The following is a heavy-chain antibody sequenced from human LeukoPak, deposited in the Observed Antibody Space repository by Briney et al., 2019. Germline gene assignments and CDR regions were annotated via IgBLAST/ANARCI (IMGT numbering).Heavy chain of an antibody. J-gene: IGHJ4*02. CDR3: ARGYSGYDYKTFDY. D-gene: IGHD5-12*01. Sequence: SETLSLTCAVYGGSFSGYYWSWIRQPPGKGLEWIGEINHSGSTNYNPSLKSRVTISVDTSKNQFSLKLSSVTAADTAVYYCARGYSGYDYKTFDYWGQGTLVTASS. CDR1: GGSFSGYY. V-gene: IGHV4-34*01. CDR2: INHSGST.